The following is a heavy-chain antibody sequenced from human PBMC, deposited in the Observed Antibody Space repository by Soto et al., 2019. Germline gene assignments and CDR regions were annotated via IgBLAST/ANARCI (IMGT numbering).Heavy chain of an antibody. CDR2: IKEDGSEK. V-gene: IGHV3-7*01. J-gene: IGHJ4*02. CDR1: GFTFSAYW. Sequence: LRLSCAASGFTFSAYWMSWVRQAPGKGLEWVANIKEDGSEKYYVDPVKGRFTISRDNAKKSLELQMNNLRAEDTAVYYCVAYSYDSSGHPFDYWGLGTLVTVSS. CDR3: VAYSYDSSGHPFDY. D-gene: IGHD3-22*01.